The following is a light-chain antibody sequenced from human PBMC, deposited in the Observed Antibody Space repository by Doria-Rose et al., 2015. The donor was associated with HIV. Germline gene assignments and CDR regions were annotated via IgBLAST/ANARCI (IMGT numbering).Light chain of an antibody. CDR2: DAS. V-gene: IGKV3-20*01. CDR1: QRVKSSY. J-gene: IGKJ5*01. Sequence: TQSPGTLSLSPGERATLSCRASQRVKSSYLAWYQQEPGQAPRLLIYDASTRATGIPDRFSGSGSGTDFTLTISRLEPEDVAVYYCQQYGTSRGTFS. CDR3: QQYGTSRGT.